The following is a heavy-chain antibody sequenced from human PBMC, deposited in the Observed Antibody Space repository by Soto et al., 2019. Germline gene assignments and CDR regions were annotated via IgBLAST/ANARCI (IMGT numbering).Heavy chain of an antibody. CDR3: ARLVWSYGTWFDP. Sequence: PSETLCLTCTVSGGSISSYDLSWIRRPPGKGQEWIGYIYYSGSTNYNPSLKSRVTISVDTSKNQFSLKLSSVTAADTAVYYCARLVWSYGTWFDPWGQGTLVTVSS. D-gene: IGHD5-18*01. CDR1: GGSISSYD. V-gene: IGHV4-59*08. CDR2: IYYSGST. J-gene: IGHJ5*02.